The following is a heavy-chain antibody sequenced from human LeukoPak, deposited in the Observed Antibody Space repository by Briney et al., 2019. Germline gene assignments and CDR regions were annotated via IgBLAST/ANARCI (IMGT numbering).Heavy chain of an antibody. Sequence: GSSVKVSCKASGGTFSSYAISWVRQAPGQGLEWMGGIIPIFGTANYAQKFQGRVTITADKSTSTAYMELSSLRSEDTAVYYCARENGGWLNSFDYWGQGTLVSVSS. CDR1: GGTFSSYA. D-gene: IGHD3-10*01. CDR3: ARENGGWLNSFDY. J-gene: IGHJ4*02. V-gene: IGHV1-69*06. CDR2: IIPIFGTA.